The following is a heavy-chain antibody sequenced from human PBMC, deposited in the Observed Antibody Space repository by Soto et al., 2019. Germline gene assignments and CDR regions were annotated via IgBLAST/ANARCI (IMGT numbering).Heavy chain of an antibody. D-gene: IGHD3-10*01. V-gene: IGHV4-30-4*01. CDR1: GGSISSDNYF. CDR2: IYYSGST. CDR3: ARDRFFGSASDY. J-gene: IGHJ4*02. Sequence: SETLSLTCTVSGGSISSDNYFWSWIRQPPGKGLEWIGYIYYSGSTYYNSSLKSRVTISIDTSKNQFSLELSSVTAEDTAVYYCARDRFFGSASDYWGQGTLVTVSS.